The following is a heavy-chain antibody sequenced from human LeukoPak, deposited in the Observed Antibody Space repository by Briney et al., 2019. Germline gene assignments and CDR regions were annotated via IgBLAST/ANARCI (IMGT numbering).Heavy chain of an antibody. CDR2: ISSGSSTI. V-gene: IGHV3-48*04. CDR1: GFTFSSYS. Sequence: GGSLRLSCAASGFTFSSYSMNWVRQAPGKGLEWVSYISSGSSTIYYADSVKGRFTISRDNAKNSLYLQMNSLRAEDTAVYYCARSIPADYWGQGTLVTVSS. J-gene: IGHJ4*02. CDR3: ARSIPADY. D-gene: IGHD6-6*01.